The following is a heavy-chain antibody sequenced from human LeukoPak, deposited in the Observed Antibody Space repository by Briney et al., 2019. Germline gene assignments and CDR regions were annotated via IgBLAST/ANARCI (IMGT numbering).Heavy chain of an antibody. Sequence: GGSLRLSCAASGFLFRSYAMSWVRQAPGKGLEWVAPISGSGGSRYYADSVKGRFAIARDDSTNTLSLQMTSLRAEDTAIYYCAKDGDYYDSDAYSSFFDYWGQGTLVTVSS. V-gene: IGHV3-23*01. CDR1: GFLFRSYA. CDR2: ISGSGGSR. D-gene: IGHD3-22*01. CDR3: AKDGDYYDSDAYSSFFDY. J-gene: IGHJ4*02.